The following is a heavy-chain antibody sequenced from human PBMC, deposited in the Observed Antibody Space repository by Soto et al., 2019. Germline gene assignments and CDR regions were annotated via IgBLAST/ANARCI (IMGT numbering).Heavy chain of an antibody. CDR1: GLIFATSG. D-gene: IGHD6-25*01. V-gene: IGHV5-51*01. J-gene: IGHJ3*02. CDR2: IYPGVSDT. CDR3: ARHQAAAPEPFDAFAI. Sequence: GESLKVWWKCAGLIFATSGSVWVRQIPGKGLEWMGIIYPGVSDTKYSPSFQGLVTISADKSVTTAYLQWSSLRASDTAMYYCARHQAAAPEPFDAFAIWGQGTIVTVSS.